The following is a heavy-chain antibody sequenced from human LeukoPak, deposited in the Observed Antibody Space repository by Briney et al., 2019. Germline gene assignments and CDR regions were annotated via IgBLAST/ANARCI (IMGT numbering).Heavy chain of an antibody. J-gene: IGHJ4*02. CDR2: INPNSGGS. CDR3: ARVLRYFDWFFGY. V-gene: IGHV1-2*02. Sequence: ASVKVSCKASGYTFTGYYMHWVRQAPGQGLEWMGWINPNSGGSNYAQKFQGRVTMTRDTSISTAYMELSRLRSDDTAVYYCARVLRYFDWFFGYWGQGTLVTVSS. CDR1: GYTFTGYY. D-gene: IGHD3-9*01.